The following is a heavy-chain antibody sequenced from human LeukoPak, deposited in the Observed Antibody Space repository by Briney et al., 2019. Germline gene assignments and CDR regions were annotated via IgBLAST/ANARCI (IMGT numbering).Heavy chain of an antibody. CDR2: ISSSSSYI. Sequence: GGSLRLSCAVSGFIFDDFWMSWVRQAPGRGLEWVSSISSSSSYIYYADSVKGRFTISRDNAKNSLYLQMNSLRAEDTAVYYCARGRYRVYYYYGMDVWGQGTTVTVSS. D-gene: IGHD1-26*01. CDR3: ARGRYRVYYYYGMDV. CDR1: GFIFDDFW. V-gene: IGHV3-21*01. J-gene: IGHJ6*02.